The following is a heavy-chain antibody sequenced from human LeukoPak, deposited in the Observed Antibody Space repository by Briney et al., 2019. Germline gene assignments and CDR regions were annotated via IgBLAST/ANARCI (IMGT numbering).Heavy chain of an antibody. CDR2: ISSSSSTI. CDR3: ARDFGVGSSGP. J-gene: IGHJ5*02. V-gene: IGHV3-48*04. CDR1: GFTFSSYS. Sequence: GGSLRLSCAASGFTFSSYSMNWVRQAPGKGLEWVSYISSSSSTIYYADSVKGRFTISRDNAKNSLYLQMNSLRAEDTAVYYCARDFGVGSSGPWGQGTLVTVSS. D-gene: IGHD3-3*01.